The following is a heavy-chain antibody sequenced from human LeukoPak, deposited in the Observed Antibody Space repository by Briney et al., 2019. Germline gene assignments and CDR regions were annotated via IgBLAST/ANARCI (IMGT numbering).Heavy chain of an antibody. V-gene: IGHV3-15*01. J-gene: IGHJ4*02. CDR1: GLTFTNAW. Sequence: GGSLRLSCAASGLTFTNAWMSWVRQAPGKGLEWVGRIKSKTDGGTTDYAAPVKGRFTISRDDSKTTLYLQMNSLKTEDTAIYYCSSSAAYYDSSGHQIGPLDNWGQGTLVTVSS. CDR2: IKSKTDGGTT. CDR3: SSSAAYYDSSGHQIGPLDN. D-gene: IGHD3-22*01.